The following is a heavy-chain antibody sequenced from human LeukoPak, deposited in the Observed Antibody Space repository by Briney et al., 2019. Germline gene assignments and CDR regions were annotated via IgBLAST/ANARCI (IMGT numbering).Heavy chain of an antibody. CDR2: INPNSGGT. J-gene: IGHJ4*02. CDR1: GYTFTGYY. Sequence: ASVRVSCKASGYTFTGYYMHWGRQAPGQGLEWMGWINPNSGGTNYAQKFQGRVTMTRDTSISTAYMELSRLRSDDTAVYYCARQDYYCSGSYYPPPGYWGQGTLVTVSS. V-gene: IGHV1-2*02. CDR3: ARQDYYCSGSYYPPPGY. D-gene: IGHD3-10*01.